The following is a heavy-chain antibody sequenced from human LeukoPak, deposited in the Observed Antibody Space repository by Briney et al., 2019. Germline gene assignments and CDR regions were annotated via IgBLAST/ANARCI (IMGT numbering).Heavy chain of an antibody. CDR2: INPNSGDT. D-gene: IGHD3-3*01. CDR3: VRGGALYYDFWD. J-gene: IGHJ4*02. CDR1: GYTFTGYY. Sequence: GASVKVSCKASGYTFTGYYMHWVRQAPGQGLERMGWINPNSGDTNYAQKFQSGVTMTRDTSITTAYMELSRLRSDDTAVYYCVRGGALYYDFWDWGQGTLVTVSS. V-gene: IGHV1-2*02.